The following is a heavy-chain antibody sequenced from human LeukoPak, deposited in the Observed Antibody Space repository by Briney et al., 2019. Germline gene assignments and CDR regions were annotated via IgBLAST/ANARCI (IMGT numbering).Heavy chain of an antibody. CDR1: GYTFTGYY. V-gene: IGHV1-2*02. D-gene: IGHD7-27*01. CDR3: AGDRTGMPFDY. CDR2: INPDSGAT. J-gene: IGHJ4*02. Sequence: GASVKVSCKASGYTFTGYYMHWVRQAPGQGLEWMGWINPDSGATNYAQKFQGRVTMTRDTSISTAYMELSRLRSDDTAVYYCAGDRTGMPFDYWGQGTLVTVTS.